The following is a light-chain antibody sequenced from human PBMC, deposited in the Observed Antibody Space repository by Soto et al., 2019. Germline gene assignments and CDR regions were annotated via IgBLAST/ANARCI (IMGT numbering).Light chain of an antibody. V-gene: IGKV3-11*01. J-gene: IGKJ3*01. CDR3: QQYGSSQFT. CDR1: QSVTRY. Sequence: EIVLTQSPATLSLSPGERATLSCRASQSVTRYLAWYQQRPGQTPRLLIYDASNRATGIPARFSGSGSGTDFTLSISSLEPEDFAVYYCQQYGSSQFTFGPGTKVNIK. CDR2: DAS.